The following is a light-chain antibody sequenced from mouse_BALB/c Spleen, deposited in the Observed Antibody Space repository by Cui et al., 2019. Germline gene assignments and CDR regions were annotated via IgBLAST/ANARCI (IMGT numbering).Light chain of an antibody. CDR2: DTS. V-gene: IGKV4-55*01. CDR3: QQWSSYPRT. J-gene: IGKJ1*01. Sequence: QIVLTQYPPILSASPGEKVTMTCSASSSVSYMYWYQQKPGSSPRLLIYDTSNLASGVPVRFSGSGSGTSYSLTISRMEAEDAATYYCQQWSSYPRTFGGGTKLEIK. CDR1: SSVSY.